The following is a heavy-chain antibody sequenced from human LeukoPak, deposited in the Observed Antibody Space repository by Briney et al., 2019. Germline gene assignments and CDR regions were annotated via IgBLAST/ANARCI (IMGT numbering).Heavy chain of an antibody. CDR1: GFTFSSYA. Sequence: GGSLRLSCAASGFTFSSYAMHWVRQAPGKGLEWVAIVWYDGATQYYIDSVRGRFTISRDNSKNTLYLQMDSLRAEDTAVYYCAKRGAVAGTLSYYAMDVWGQGTTVTVS. J-gene: IGHJ6*02. CDR2: VWYDGATQ. D-gene: IGHD6-19*01. V-gene: IGHV3-33*06. CDR3: AKRGAVAGTLSYYAMDV.